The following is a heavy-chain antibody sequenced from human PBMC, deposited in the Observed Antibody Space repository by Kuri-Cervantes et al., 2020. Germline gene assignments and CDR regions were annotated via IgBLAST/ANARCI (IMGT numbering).Heavy chain of an antibody. CDR1: GGSVSSGSYY. D-gene: IGHD3-3*01. CDR2: IYYNGNT. Sequence: SETLSLTCTVSGGSVSSGSYYWSWIRQPPGKGLEWIGYIYYNGNTNFNPSLKSRVTISIDTSKNQFSLKLNSVTAADTAVYYCARAPQDYYNFWSGAPRYFDLWGRGSPVTVSS. CDR3: ARAPQDYYNFWSGAPRYFDL. V-gene: IGHV4-61*01. J-gene: IGHJ2*01.